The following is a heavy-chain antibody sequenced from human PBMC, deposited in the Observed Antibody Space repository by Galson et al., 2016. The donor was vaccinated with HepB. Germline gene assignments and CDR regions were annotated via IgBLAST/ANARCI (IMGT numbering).Heavy chain of an antibody. J-gene: IGHJ4*02. CDR3: ARDGRYFDWLLSPIFDS. Sequence: APGKGLEWVANIKQDGSEKYYLDSVRGRFTISRDNAKNSLYLTMNSLRAEDTAVYYCARDGRYFDWLLSPIFDSWGQGTLVTVSS. V-gene: IGHV3-7*03. D-gene: IGHD3-9*01. CDR2: IKQDGSEK.